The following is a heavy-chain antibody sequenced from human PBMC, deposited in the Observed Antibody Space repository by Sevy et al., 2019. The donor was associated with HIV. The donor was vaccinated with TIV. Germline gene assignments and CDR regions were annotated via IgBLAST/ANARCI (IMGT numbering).Heavy chain of an antibody. J-gene: IGHJ4*02. CDR1: GFTFSSYW. D-gene: IGHD1-26*01. V-gene: IGHV3-74*01. CDR2: INSDGSST. CDR3: AREYSGTYYYFDY. Sequence: GESLKISCAASGFTFSSYWMHWVRQAPGKGLVWVSRINSDGSSTNYADSVKGRFTISSDNAKNTLYLQMNSLRAEDTAVYYCAREYSGTYYYFDYWGQGTLVTVSS.